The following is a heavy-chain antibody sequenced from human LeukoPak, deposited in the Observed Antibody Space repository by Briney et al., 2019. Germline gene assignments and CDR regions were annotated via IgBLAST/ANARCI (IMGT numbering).Heavy chain of an antibody. J-gene: IGHJ4*02. CDR1: GYSFTNYW. D-gene: IGHD3-16*01. Sequence: GESLKISCKGFGYSFTNYWIAWVRQMPGKGVERLGIIYPDNSDTRYSPSFQGQVSISADKSTSTAYLQWSSLKASDTAMYYWARLQTWADYWGQGTLVTVSS. V-gene: IGHV5-51*01. CDR3: ARLQTWADY. CDR2: IYPDNSDT.